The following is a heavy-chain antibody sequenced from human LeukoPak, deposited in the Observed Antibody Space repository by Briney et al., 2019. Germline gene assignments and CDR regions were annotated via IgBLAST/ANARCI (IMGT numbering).Heavy chain of an antibody. CDR3: ARDGGYCSSTSCYAH. J-gene: IGHJ4*02. V-gene: IGHV4-59*12. Sequence: SETLSLTCTVSGGSISTYYWSWIRQPPGKGLEWIAHMYYSGSTYYNPSLKSRVTISVDTSKNQFSLKLSSVTAADTAVYYCARDGGYCSSTSCYAHWGQGTLVTVSS. D-gene: IGHD2-2*01. CDR2: MYYSGST. CDR1: GGSISTYY.